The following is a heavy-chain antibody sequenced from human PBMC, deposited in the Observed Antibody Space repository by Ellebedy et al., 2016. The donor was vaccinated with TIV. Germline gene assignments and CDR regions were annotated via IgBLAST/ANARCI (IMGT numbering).Heavy chain of an antibody. V-gene: IGHV3-23*01. CDR3: AKARPRASGTYQKTDFDY. D-gene: IGHD1-26*01. J-gene: IGHJ4*02. CDR1: GFTFSSYA. Sequence: GGSLRLSXAASGFTFSSYAMSWVRQAPGKGLEWVSAISGSGGSTYYADSVKGRFTISRDNSKNTLYLQMNSLRAEDTAVYYCAKARPRASGTYQKTDFDYWGQGTLVTVSS. CDR2: ISGSGGST.